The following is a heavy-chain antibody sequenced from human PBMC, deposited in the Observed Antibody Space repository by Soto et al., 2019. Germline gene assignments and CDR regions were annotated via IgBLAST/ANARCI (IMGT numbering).Heavy chain of an antibody. CDR3: ARSYDDRRTQHFDY. Sequence: PSETLSLTCTVSGGSISSGGYYWSWIRQHPGKSLEWIGYIYYSGSTYYNPSLKSRVTISVDTSKNQFSLKLSSVTAADTAVYYCARSYDDRRTQHFDYWGQRTLVTISS. D-gene: IGHD3-22*01. CDR1: GGSISSGGYY. V-gene: IGHV4-31*03. J-gene: IGHJ4*02. CDR2: IYYSGST.